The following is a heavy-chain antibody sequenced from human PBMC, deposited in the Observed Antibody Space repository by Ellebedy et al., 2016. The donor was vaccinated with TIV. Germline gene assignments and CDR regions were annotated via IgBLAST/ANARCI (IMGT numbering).Heavy chain of an antibody. CDR2: TSNKVTTYTT. CDR1: GFIFSDHY. CDR3: ARGKIAAGGGGYMDV. J-gene: IGHJ6*03. D-gene: IGHD6-13*01. Sequence: GESLKISXAAAGFIFSDHYMDWVRQAPGKGLEWVARTSNKVTTYTTQYAASVKGRFTISRDDSKNSLYLQMNSLKTEDTAVYYCARGKIAAGGGGYMDVWGKGTTVTASS. V-gene: IGHV3-72*01.